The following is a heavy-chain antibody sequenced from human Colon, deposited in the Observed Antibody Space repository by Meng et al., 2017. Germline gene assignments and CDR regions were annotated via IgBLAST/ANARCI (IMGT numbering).Heavy chain of an antibody. V-gene: IGHV4-39*07. D-gene: IGHD4-17*01. J-gene: IGHJ4*02. Sequence: SETLSLTCTVPGGPISSSSYYWGWIRQPPGKGLEWIGSIYYSGSTYYNPSLKSRVTISVDTSKNQFSLKLSSVTAADTAVYYCARIYITYGELVYWGQGKLVTVSS. CDR2: IYYSGST. CDR1: GGPISSSSYY. CDR3: ARIYITYGELVY.